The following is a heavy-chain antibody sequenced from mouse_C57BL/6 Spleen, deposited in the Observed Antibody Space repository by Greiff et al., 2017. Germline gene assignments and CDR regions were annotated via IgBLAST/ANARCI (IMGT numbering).Heavy chain of an antibody. J-gene: IGHJ3*01. CDR2: IYPGDGDT. D-gene: IGHD3-2*02. CDR1: GYAFSSYW. V-gene: IGHV1-80*01. Sequence: QVQLKESGAELVKPGASVKISCKASGYAFSSYWMNWVKQRPGKGLEWIGQIYPGDGDTNYNGKFKGKATLTADKSSSTAYMQLSSLTSEDSSVYFCARKEAAQATGFAYWGQGTLVTVSA. CDR3: ARKEAAQATGFAY.